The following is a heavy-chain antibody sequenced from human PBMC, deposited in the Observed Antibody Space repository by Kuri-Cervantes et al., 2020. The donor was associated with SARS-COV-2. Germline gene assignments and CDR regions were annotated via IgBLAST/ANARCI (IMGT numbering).Heavy chain of an antibody. J-gene: IGHJ4*02. Sequence: SGPTLVHPTKPLTLTCTFSGFSLSSNGMRVSWIRQSPGEALEWIARFVWDGDKFYRPSLKTRLTISKETSKNQVVLRMTNMDPGDTATYHCARTSWIAVGGGFDYWGQGSLVTVSS. V-gene: IGHV2-70*04. CDR1: GFSLSSNGMR. D-gene: IGHD6-19*01. CDR3: ARTSWIAVGGGFDY. CDR2: FVWDGDK.